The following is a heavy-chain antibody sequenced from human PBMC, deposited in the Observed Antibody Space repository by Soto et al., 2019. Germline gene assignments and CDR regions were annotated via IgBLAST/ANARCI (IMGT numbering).Heavy chain of an antibody. CDR2: VYWDGDA. D-gene: IGHD3-16*02. J-gene: IGHJ3*02. CDR1: GFSLSAATVG. CDR3: AHLMITYGGVVADDAFDI. Sequence: SGPTLVNPTQTLTLTCTFSGFSLSAATVGVAWIRQPPGKALEWLAVVYWDGDARYSPSLHTRLTITKDTSINQVVLTMTYMDPVDTATYYCAHLMITYGGVVADDAFDIWGPGTMVTVS. V-gene: IGHV2-5*02.